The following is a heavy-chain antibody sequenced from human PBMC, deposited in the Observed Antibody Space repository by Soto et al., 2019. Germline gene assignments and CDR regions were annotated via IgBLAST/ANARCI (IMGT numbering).Heavy chain of an antibody. CDR1: GGSISSEYW. CDR2: IFHTGSA. Sequence: SETLSLTCNISGGSISSEYWWSWVRQSPGKGLEWIGEIFHTGSASYSPSLASRVTISVDTSKNQFSLKLNSVTAADTAVYYCARYYGDYKNYFEYWGQGTLVTVSS. D-gene: IGHD4-17*01. J-gene: IGHJ4*02. V-gene: IGHV4-4*02. CDR3: ARYYGDYKNYFEY.